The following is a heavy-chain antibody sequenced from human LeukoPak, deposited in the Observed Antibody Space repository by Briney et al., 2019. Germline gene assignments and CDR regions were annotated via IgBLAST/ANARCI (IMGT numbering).Heavy chain of an antibody. CDR1: GGTFSSYS. Sequence: SVKLSCKASGGTFSSYSISWVRQAPGQGLEWMGRIIPVLNIPNYAQNFQGRVTITEDNSTSTDYMELSSLRSEDTAVYYCARGGPLGVVTHHFDFWGQGTLVTVSS. D-gene: IGHD3-3*01. CDR3: ARGGPLGVVTHHFDF. V-gene: IGHV1-69*04. J-gene: IGHJ4*02. CDR2: IIPVLNIP.